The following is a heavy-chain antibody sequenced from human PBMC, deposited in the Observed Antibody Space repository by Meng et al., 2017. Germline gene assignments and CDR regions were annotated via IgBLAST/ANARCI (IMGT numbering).Heavy chain of an antibody. Sequence: GESLKISCAASGFTFSSYSMNWVRQAPGKGLEWVSSISSSSYIYYADSVKGRLTISRDNAKNSLYLQMNSLRAEDTAVYYCARVDKGGSLRTYAFDIWGQGTMVTVSS. J-gene: IGHJ3*02. V-gene: IGHV3-21*01. D-gene: IGHD2-15*01. CDR1: GFTFSSYS. CDR3: ARVDKGGSLRTYAFDI. CDR2: ISSSSYI.